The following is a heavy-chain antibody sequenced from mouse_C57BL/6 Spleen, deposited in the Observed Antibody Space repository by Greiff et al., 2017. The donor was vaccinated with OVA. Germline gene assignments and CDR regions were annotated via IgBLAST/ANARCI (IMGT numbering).Heavy chain of an antibody. CDR3: ARHRTGGNYFDY. CDR1: GFTFSSYT. J-gene: IGHJ2*01. CDR2: ISGGGGNT. Sequence: VESGGGLVKPGGSLKLSCAASGFTFSSYTMSWVRQTPEKRLEWVATISGGGGNTYYPDSVKGRFTISRDNAKNTLYLQMSRLRVEDTALFYCARHRTGGNYFDYWGQGTTLTVSS. V-gene: IGHV5-9*01.